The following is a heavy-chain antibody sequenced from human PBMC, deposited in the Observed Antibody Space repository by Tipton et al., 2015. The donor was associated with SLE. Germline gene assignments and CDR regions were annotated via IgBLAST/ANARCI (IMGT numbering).Heavy chain of an antibody. V-gene: IGHV1-18*01. Sequence: QVQLVQSGAEVKKPGASVKVSCKASGYAFNSYAISWVRQAHGQGLEWLGWINAYNGNTNFAQKFQERVTMTTDTSTSTAYMALRSLRPADTAIYYCARLYFSHYYLDVWGKGTTVTVSS. J-gene: IGHJ6*03. CDR3: ARLYFSHYYLDV. CDR2: INAYNGNT. D-gene: IGHD2-15*01. CDR1: GYAFNSYA.